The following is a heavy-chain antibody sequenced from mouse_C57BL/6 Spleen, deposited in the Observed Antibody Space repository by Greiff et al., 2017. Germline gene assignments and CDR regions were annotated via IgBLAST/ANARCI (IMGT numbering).Heavy chain of an antibody. D-gene: IGHD1-1*01. V-gene: IGHV1-59*01. CDR3: ARSDYYGSSRYAMDY. J-gene: IGHJ4*01. CDR2: IDPSDSYT. Sequence: QVQLQQPGAELVRPGTSVKLSCKASGYTFTSYWMHWVKQRPGQGLEWIGVIDPSDSYTNYNQKFKGKATLTVDTSSSTAYMQLSSLTSEDSAVYYCARSDYYGSSRYAMDYWGQGTSVTVSS. CDR1: GYTFTSYW.